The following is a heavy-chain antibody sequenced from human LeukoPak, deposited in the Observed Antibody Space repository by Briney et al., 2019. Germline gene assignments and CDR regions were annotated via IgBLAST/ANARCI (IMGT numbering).Heavy chain of an antibody. CDR2: ISSSSSYI. CDR3: ARESRGGIVVVVAARANYYFDY. Sequence: PGGSLRLSCVASGFTFSNYDMNWVRQAPGKGLEWVSFISSSSSYIYYADSVKGRFTISRDNAKNSLYLQMNSLRAEDTAVYYCARESRGGIVVVVAARANYYFDYWGQGTLVTVSS. J-gene: IGHJ4*02. V-gene: IGHV3-21*01. D-gene: IGHD2-15*01. CDR1: GFTFSNYD.